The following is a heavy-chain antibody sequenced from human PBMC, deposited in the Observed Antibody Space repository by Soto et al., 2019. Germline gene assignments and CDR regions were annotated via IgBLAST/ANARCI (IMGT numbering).Heavy chain of an antibody. CDR3: ARDYGGNSDYYYYGMDV. J-gene: IGHJ6*02. V-gene: IGHV4-4*02. CDR2: IYHSGST. CDR1: GGSISSSNW. D-gene: IGHD4-17*01. Sequence: SETLSLTCAVSGGSISSSNWWSSVRQPPGKGLEWIGEIYHSGSTNYNPSLKSRVTISVDKSKNQFSLKLSSVTAADTAVYYCARDYGGNSDYYYYGMDVWGQGTTVTVSS.